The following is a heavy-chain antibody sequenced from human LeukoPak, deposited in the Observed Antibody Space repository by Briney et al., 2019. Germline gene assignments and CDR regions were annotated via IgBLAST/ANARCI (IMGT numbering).Heavy chain of an antibody. CDR3: ARDSRGYSYGYPYYYGMDV. Sequence: GGSLRLSCAASGFTFSSYSMNWVRQAPGKGLEWVSSISSSSSYIYYADSVKGRFTISRDNAKNSLYLQMDSLRAEDTAVYYCARDSRGYSYGYPYYYGMDVWGQGTTVTVS. CDR1: GFTFSSYS. V-gene: IGHV3-21*01. CDR2: ISSSSSYI. J-gene: IGHJ6*02. D-gene: IGHD5-18*01.